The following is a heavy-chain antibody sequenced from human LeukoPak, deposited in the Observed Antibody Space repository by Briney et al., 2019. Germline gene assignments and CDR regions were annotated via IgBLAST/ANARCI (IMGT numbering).Heavy chain of an antibody. V-gene: IGHV3-53*01. CDR1: GFTVSSSY. D-gene: IGHD3/OR15-3a*01. CDR2: IYSEGNT. J-gene: IGHJ5*02. CDR3: VRSSSWTGLLDQ. Sequence: GGSLRLSCAASGFTVSSSYMSWVRQAPGKGLEWVSIIYSEGNTYHAESVKGRFTISRDSSKNTVYLHMNSLRGEDAAMYYCVRSSSWTGLLDQWGQGTLVTVSS.